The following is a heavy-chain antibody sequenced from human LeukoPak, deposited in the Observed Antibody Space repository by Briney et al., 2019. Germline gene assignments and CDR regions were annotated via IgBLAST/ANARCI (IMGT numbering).Heavy chain of an antibody. V-gene: IGHV3-23*01. CDR1: GFTFSSSA. D-gene: IGHD2-2*02. CDR2: ISNNGGYT. J-gene: IGHJ4*02. CDR3: AKGGIQYLPDY. Sequence: GGSLRLSCAASGFTFSSSAMSWVRQAPGKGLEWVSAISNNGGYTYYADSVQGRFTISRDNSKSTLCLQMNSLRAEDTAIYYCAKGGIQYLPDYWGQGTLATVSS.